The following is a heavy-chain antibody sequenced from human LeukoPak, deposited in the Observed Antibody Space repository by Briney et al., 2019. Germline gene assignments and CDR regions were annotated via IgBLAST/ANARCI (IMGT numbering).Heavy chain of an antibody. V-gene: IGHV3-64D*06. CDR3: VKDRSDILTGPGSN. CDR2: ISGNGGST. CDR1: GFTFSSYA. D-gene: IGHD3-9*01. J-gene: IGHJ4*02. Sequence: AGGSLRLSCSASGFTFSSYAMHCVRQAPGKGLEYVSAISGNGGSTYYADSVKGRFTISRDNSKNTLYLQMSSLRAEDTAVYYCVKDRSDILTGPGSNWGQGALVTVSS.